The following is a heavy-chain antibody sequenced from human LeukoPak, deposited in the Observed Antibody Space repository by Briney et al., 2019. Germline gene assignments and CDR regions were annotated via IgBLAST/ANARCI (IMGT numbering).Heavy chain of an antibody. CDR2: VYYSGRT. Sequence: SETLSLTCTVSGASISSSSHYWGWIRQPPGKELQWIASVYYSGRTNYNPSLKSRVTISVDTSEKQFSLQVNYVSAPDTAVYYCARQGSAYYFDFWGQGLPVSVSS. V-gene: IGHV4-39*01. J-gene: IGHJ4*02. CDR3: ARQGSAYYFDF. D-gene: IGHD2-15*01. CDR1: GASISSSSHY.